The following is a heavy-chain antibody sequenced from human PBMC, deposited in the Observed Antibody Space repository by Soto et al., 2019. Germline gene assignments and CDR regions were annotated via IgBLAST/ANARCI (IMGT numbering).Heavy chain of an antibody. CDR1: GYYFTSYW. CDR2: IYPGDAGT. J-gene: IGHJ4*02. V-gene: IGHV5-51*01. CDR3: ARPRGSSSSAFDY. D-gene: IGHD6-6*01. Sequence: GESLKISCKASGYYFTSYWIGWGRQMPGKGLEWMGIIYPGDAGTKYSPSFQGQVTISVDKSISTTYLQWSSLKASDTAMYFCARPRGSSSSAFDYWGLGTLVTVSS.